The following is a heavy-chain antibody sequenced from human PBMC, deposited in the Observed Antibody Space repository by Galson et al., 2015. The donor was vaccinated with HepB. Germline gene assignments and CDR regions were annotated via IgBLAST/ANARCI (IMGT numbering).Heavy chain of an antibody. Sequence: SLRLSCAASGFTFSSYWMSWVRQAPGKGLEWVANIKQDGSEKYYVDSVKGRFTISRDNAKNSLYLQMNSLRAEDTAVYYCARRYCSSTSCHTRTGNWFDPWGQGTLVAVSS. V-gene: IGHV3-7*03. D-gene: IGHD2-2*02. J-gene: IGHJ5*02. CDR2: IKQDGSEK. CDR1: GFTFSSYW. CDR3: ARRYCSSTSCHTRTGNWFDP.